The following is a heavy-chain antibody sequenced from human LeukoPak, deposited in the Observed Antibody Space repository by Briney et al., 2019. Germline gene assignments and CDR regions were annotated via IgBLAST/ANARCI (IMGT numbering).Heavy chain of an antibody. V-gene: IGHV4-59*01. J-gene: IGHJ3*01. Sequence: SETLSLTCTVSGVSISSYYWSWIRQPPGKGLEWIGYIYYGGSTNYNPSLKSRVSISVDMSKNQFSLKLSSVTAADTAVYYCARDRPGGLWGQGTMVTVSS. CDR1: GVSISSYY. CDR2: IYYGGST. CDR3: ARDRPGGL.